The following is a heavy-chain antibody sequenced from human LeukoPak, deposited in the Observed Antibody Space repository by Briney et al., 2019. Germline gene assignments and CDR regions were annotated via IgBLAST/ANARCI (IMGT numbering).Heavy chain of an antibody. CDR1: GLTFSRYA. CDR2: ISESGSGT. CDR3: AKDIAQGYTFGSIEQDY. D-gene: IGHD5-18*01. Sequence: GGSLRLSCAVSGLTFSRYAMSWVRQAPGKGLEWVSAISESGSGTYYADSVKGRFTISRDNSKYTLSLQMNSLRAEDTAVYYCAKDIAQGYTFGSIEQDYWGQGTLVTVSS. J-gene: IGHJ4*02. V-gene: IGHV3-23*01.